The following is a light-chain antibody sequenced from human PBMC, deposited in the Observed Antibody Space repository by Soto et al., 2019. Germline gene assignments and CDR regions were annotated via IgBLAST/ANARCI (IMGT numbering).Light chain of an antibody. V-gene: IGKV3-20*01. CDR1: QSVSSSY. Sequence: EIGLTQSPGTLSLSPGERATPSCRASQSVSSSYLAWYQQKPGQAPRLLIYGASSRATGIPDRFSGSGSGTDFTLTISRLEPEDFAVYYCQQYKTFGQGTKVDIK. CDR3: QQYKT. CDR2: GAS. J-gene: IGKJ1*01.